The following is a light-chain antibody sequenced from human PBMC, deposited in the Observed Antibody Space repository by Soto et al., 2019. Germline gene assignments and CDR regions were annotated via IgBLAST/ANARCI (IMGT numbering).Light chain of an antibody. V-gene: IGKV3-11*01. CDR2: ADS. J-gene: IGKJ5*01. CDR3: QQRYNWPIT. Sequence: PGETATLSCRASQSVSGYIGWYQQKPGQAPRLLIYADSNRATGIPARFSGSGSGTDFTLTISSLEPEDFSVYYCQQRYNWPITFGQGTRLEI. CDR1: QSVSGY.